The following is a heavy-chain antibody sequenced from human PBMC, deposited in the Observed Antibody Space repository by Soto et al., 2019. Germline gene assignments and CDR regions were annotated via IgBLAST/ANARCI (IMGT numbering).Heavy chain of an antibody. D-gene: IGHD2-2*01. J-gene: IGHJ4*02. V-gene: IGHV3-23*01. CDR3: TTGSASSRPYYFDF. CDR1: GFTFSRYA. CDR2: ITNNGGDT. Sequence: EVQLLESGGGFVQPGGSLRLSCAASGFTFSRYAMTWVRQAPGKGLEWVSAITNNGGDTYHSDSVKGRFTISRDNSKSTLYMQMDSLTAEDTAIYYCTTGSASSRPYYFDFWGQGTLVTVSS.